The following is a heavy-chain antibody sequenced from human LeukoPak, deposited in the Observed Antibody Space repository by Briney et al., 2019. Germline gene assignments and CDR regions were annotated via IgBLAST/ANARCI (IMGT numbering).Heavy chain of an antibody. D-gene: IGHD4-11*01. Sequence: GGSLRLSCAASGFTFSSYAMHWVRQALGKGLEYVSAIGSNGGSTYYANSVKGRFTISRDSSKNTLYLQMGSLRAEDMAVYYCARGKVTSFFDYWGQGTLVTVSS. CDR3: ARGKVTSFFDY. CDR2: IGSNGGST. V-gene: IGHV3-64*01. J-gene: IGHJ4*02. CDR1: GFTFSSYA.